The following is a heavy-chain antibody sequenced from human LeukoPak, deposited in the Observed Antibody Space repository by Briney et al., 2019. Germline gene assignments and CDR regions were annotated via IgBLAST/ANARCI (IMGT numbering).Heavy chain of an antibody. D-gene: IGHD3-10*01. V-gene: IGHV4-34*01. CDR2: INHSGST. CDR3: ASVRSPDAFDI. J-gene: IGHJ3*02. Sequence: PSETLSLTCAVYGGSFSGYYWSWIRQPPGKGLEWIGEINHSGSTNYNPSLKSRVTISVDTSKNQFSLKLGSVTAADTAVYYCASVRSPDAFDIWGQGTMVTVSS. CDR1: GGSFSGYY.